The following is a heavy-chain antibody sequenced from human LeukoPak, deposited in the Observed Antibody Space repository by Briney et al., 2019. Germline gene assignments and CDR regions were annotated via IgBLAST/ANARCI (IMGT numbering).Heavy chain of an antibody. CDR3: ARGEVSASLYYFDF. CDR1: GYTFTTYG. D-gene: IGHD2-2*01. CDR2: VSGYTGNT. V-gene: IGHV1-18*01. Sequence: ASVKVSCKTSGYTFTTYGVGWVRQAPGQGLEWMGWVSGYTGNTNYAQGFQGRVTMTTDTSTTTVYMELRSLRSDDTAVYSCARGEVSASLYYFDFWGQGTLVTVS. J-gene: IGHJ4*02.